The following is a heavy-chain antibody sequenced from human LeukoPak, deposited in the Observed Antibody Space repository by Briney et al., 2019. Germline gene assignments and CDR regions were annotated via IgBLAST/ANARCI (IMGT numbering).Heavy chain of an antibody. CDR3: ARDECFGGDCYSAYYYGMDV. CDR2: ISYDGSNK. J-gene: IGHJ6*04. Sequence: PGGSLRLSCAASGFTFSSYGMHWVRQAPGKGLEWVAVISYDGSNKYYADSVKGRFTISRDNSKNTLYLQMNSLRAEDTAVYYCARDECFGGDCYSAYYYGMDVWGKGTTVTVSS. D-gene: IGHD2-21*02. V-gene: IGHV3-30*03. CDR1: GFTFSSYG.